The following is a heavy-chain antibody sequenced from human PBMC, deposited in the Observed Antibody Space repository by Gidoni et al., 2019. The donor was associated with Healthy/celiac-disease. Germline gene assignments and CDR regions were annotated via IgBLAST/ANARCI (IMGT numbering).Heavy chain of an antibody. Sequence: EVQLVESGGGLVKPGGSLRLSCAASGFTFSNAWMNWVRQAPGKGLGWVGRIKSKTDGGTTDYSAPVKGRFTISRDDSKNTLYLQMNSLKTEDTAVYYCTRLREGPSGVGYWGQGTLVTVSS. CDR1: GFTFSNAW. CDR3: TRLREGPSGVGY. J-gene: IGHJ4*02. CDR2: IKSKTDGGTT. D-gene: IGHD3-10*01. V-gene: IGHV3-15*07.